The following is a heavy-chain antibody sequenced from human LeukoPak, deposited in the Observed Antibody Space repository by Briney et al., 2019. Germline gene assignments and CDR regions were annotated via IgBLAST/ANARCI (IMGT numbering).Heavy chain of an antibody. CDR2: IRYDGSNK. CDR3: AKPQYYGSGSGLDY. Sequence: GGSLRLSCAASGFTFSSYGMHWVRQAPGKGLEWVAFIRYDGSNKYCADSVKGRFTISRDNSKNTLYLQMNSLRAEDTAVYYCAKPQYYGSGSGLDYWGQGTLVTVSS. D-gene: IGHD3-10*01. J-gene: IGHJ4*02. CDR1: GFTFSSYG. V-gene: IGHV3-30*02.